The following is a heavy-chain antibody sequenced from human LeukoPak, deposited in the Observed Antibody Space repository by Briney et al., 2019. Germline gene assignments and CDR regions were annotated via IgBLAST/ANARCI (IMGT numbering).Heavy chain of an antibody. D-gene: IGHD1-26*01. Sequence: GGSLRLSCAASGFTFSSYAMSWVRQAPGKGLEWVSAISGSGGSTYYADSVKGRFTISRDNSKNTLYLQMNSLRAEDTAVYYCARDSRRIVGATENFDYWGQGTLVTVSS. V-gene: IGHV3-23*01. CDR1: GFTFSSYA. CDR3: ARDSRRIVGATENFDY. CDR2: ISGSGGST. J-gene: IGHJ4*02.